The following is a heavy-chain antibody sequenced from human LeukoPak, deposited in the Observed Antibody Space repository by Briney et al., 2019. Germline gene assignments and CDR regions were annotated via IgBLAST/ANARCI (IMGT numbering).Heavy chain of an antibody. Sequence: SETLSLTCAVYGASFNTYYWTWIRQSPDKGLEWIGEVNHDGDTNVNPSLRSRVVMPVDASKNQFSLKLTSVTATDTAVYFCARGPVALPNDRLNFFFDFWGQGTLVTVSS. CDR3: ARGPVALPNDRLNFFFDF. J-gene: IGHJ5*01. CDR1: GASFNTYY. D-gene: IGHD2-8*01. V-gene: IGHV4-34*01. CDR2: VNHDGDT.